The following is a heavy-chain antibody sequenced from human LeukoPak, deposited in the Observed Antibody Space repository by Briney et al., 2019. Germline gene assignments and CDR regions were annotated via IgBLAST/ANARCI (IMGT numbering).Heavy chain of an antibody. CDR1: GYTFTSYG. CDR3: ARSVTRTYYDFWSGHHYFDY. D-gene: IGHD3-3*01. CDR2: ISAYNGNT. J-gene: IGHJ4*02. V-gene: IGHV1-18*01. Sequence: ASVKVSCKASGYTFTSYGISWVRQAPGQGLGWMGWISAYNGNTNYAQKLQGRVTMTTDTSTSTAYMELRSLRSDDTAVYYCARSVTRTYYDFWSGHHYFDYWGQGTLVTVSS.